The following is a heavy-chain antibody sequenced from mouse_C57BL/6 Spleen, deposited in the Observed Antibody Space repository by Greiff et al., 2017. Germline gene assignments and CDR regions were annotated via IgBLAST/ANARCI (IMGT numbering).Heavy chain of an antibody. CDR1: GYSITSGYY. D-gene: IGHD1-1*01. V-gene: IGHV3-6*01. CDR2: ISYDGSN. J-gene: IGHJ3*01. Sequence: EVKLVESGPGLVKPSQSLSLTCSVTGYSITSGYYWNWIRQFPGNKLEWMGYISYDGSNNYNPSLKNRISITRDTSKNQFFLKLNSVTTEDTATYYCARGAVVATDWFAYWGQGTLVTVSA. CDR3: ARGAVVATDWFAY.